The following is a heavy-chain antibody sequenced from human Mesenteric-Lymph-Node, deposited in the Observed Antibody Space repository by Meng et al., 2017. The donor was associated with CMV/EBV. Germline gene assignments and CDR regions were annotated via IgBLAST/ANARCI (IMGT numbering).Heavy chain of an antibody. Sequence: GESLKISCAASGFTFTRDSMHWVRQAPGKGPEWVGVISNDGRQRYYADSVKGRFTISRDNAKNSLYLQMNSLRAEDTAVYYCAREGGYCSSTSCYTRYYGMDVWGQGTTVTVSS. J-gene: IGHJ6*02. CDR1: GFTFTRDS. CDR3: AREGGYCSSTSCYTRYYGMDV. V-gene: IGHV3-30-3*01. D-gene: IGHD2-2*02. CDR2: ISNDGRQR.